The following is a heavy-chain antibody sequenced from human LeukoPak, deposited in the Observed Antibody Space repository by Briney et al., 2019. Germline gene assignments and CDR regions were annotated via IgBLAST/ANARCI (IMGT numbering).Heavy chain of an antibody. CDR1: GFTFSSYA. CDR3: AVQVLEGYPNWFDP. CDR2: ISYDGSNK. D-gene: IGHD1-1*01. Sequence: GGSLRLSCAASGFTFSSYAMHWVRQAPGKGLEWVAVISYDGSNKYYADSVKGRFTISRDNSKNTLYLQMNSLRAEDTAVYYCAVQVLEGYPNWFDPWGQGTLVTVSS. V-gene: IGHV3-30-3*01. J-gene: IGHJ5*02.